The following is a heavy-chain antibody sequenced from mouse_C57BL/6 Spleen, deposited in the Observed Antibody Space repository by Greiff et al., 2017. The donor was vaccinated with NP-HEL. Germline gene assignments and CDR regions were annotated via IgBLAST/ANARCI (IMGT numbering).Heavy chain of an antibody. CDR2: IYPGGGYT. CDR1: GYTFTNYW. J-gene: IGHJ2*01. Sequence: VKLQESGAELVRPGTSVKMSCKASGYTFTNYWIGWAKQRPGHGLEWIGDIYPGGGYTNYNEKFKGKATLTADKSSSTAYMQFSSLTSEDSAIYYCARWYYGSSYYFDYWGQGTTLTVSS. CDR3: ARWYYGSSYYFDY. D-gene: IGHD1-1*01. V-gene: IGHV1-63*01.